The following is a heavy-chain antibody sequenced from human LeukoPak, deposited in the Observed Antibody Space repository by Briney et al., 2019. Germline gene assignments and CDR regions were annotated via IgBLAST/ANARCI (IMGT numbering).Heavy chain of an antibody. Sequence: GGSLRLSCAASGFTFSSYAMHWVRQAPGKGLEWVAVISYDGSNKYYADSVKGRFTTSRDNSKNTLYLQMNSLRAEDTAVYYCAKDSSGYFDYWGQGTLVTVSS. D-gene: IGHD3-22*01. V-gene: IGHV3-30*04. CDR3: AKDSSGYFDY. J-gene: IGHJ4*02. CDR1: GFTFSSYA. CDR2: ISYDGSNK.